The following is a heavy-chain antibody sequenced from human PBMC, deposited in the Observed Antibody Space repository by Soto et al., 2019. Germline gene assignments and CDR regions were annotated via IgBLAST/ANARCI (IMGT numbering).Heavy chain of an antibody. CDR3: VKDGGGVRYNYNIRGDS. V-gene: IGHV3-30*18. J-gene: IGHJ4*02. CDR2: ISSDGTTK. CDR1: GIDLENYG. D-gene: IGHD5-18*01. Sequence: QVQLVASGGGVVHPGRSLRLSCVASGIDLENYGIHWVRQAPGEGLVWVAVISSDGTTKSYIDSVRGRFTISRDNTRSTVFLQMNSLRREDTAMYYCVKDGGGVRYNYNIRGDSWGQGAQVTVSS.